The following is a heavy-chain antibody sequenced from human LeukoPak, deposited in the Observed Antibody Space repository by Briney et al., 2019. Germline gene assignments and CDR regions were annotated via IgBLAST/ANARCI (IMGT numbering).Heavy chain of an antibody. CDR1: GGSISSSSYY. J-gene: IGHJ6*03. Sequence: SETLSLTCTVSGGSISSSSYYWGWIRQPPGQGLEWIGCIYYSGSTYYNPSLKSRVTISVDTSKNQFSLKLSSVTAADTAVYYCARDPSRFGVFHYYYYMDVWGKGTTVTVSS. V-gene: IGHV4-39*07. D-gene: IGHD3-16*01. CDR2: IYYSGST. CDR3: ARDPSRFGVFHYYYYMDV.